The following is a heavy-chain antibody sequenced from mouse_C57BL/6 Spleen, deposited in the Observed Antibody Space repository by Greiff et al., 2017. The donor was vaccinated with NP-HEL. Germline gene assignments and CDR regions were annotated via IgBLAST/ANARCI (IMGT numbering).Heavy chain of an antibody. CDR2: INYDGSST. Sequence: EVKVVESAGGLVQPGSSMKLSCTASGFTFSDYYMAWVRQVPEKGLEWVANINYDGSSTYYLDSLKSRFIISRDNAKNILYLQMSSLKSEDTATYYCARRWGAMDYWGQGTSVTVSS. V-gene: IGHV5-16*02. J-gene: IGHJ4*01. CDR3: ARRWGAMDY. CDR1: GFTFSDYY.